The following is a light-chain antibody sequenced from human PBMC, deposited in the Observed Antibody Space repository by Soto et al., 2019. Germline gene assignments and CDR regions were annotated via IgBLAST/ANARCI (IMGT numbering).Light chain of an antibody. J-gene: IGKJ5*01. CDR1: QSVSSSY. V-gene: IGKV3-20*01. Sequence: EIVLTQSPGTLSLSPGERATLSCRASQSVSSSYLAWYQQKPGQAPRLLIYGASSRATGIPDRFSGSGSGTDFTLTISRLEPEDFATYYCQQSFSVPPTFGQGTRLEIK. CDR3: QQSFSVPPT. CDR2: GAS.